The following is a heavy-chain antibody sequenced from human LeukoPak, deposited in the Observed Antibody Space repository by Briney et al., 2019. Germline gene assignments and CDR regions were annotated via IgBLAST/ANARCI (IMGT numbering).Heavy chain of an antibody. J-gene: IGHJ4*02. V-gene: IGHV4-34*01. D-gene: IGHD6-19*01. CDR3: ARGPYSSGWYRGYFDY. Sequence: SETLSLTCAVYGGSFSSYYWSWIRQPPGKGLEWIGEINHSGSTNYNPSLKSRVTISVDTSKNQFSLKLSSVTAADTAVYYCARGPYSSGWYRGYFDYWGQGTLVTVSS. CDR1: GGSFSSYY. CDR2: INHSGST.